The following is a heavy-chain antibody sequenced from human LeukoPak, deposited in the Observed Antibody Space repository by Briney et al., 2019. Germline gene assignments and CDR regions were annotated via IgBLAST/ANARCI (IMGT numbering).Heavy chain of an antibody. CDR2: ISGSGGST. V-gene: IGHV3-23*01. J-gene: IGHJ4*02. Sequence: SGGSLRLSCAASGFTFSSYAMSWVRQAPGKGLEWGSAISGSGGSTYYADSVKGRFTISRDNSKNTLYLQMNSLRAEDTAVYYCAKVRGYDFWSGYYTEYYFDYWGQGTLVTVSS. CDR3: AKVRGYDFWSGYYTEYYFDY. CDR1: GFTFSSYA. D-gene: IGHD3-3*01.